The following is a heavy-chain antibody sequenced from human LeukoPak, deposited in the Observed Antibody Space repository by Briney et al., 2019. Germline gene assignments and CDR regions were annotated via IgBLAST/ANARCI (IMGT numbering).Heavy chain of an antibody. V-gene: IGHV1-18*01. CDR2: ISAYNGNT. CDR3: ARTLGYCSSTSCHVFDY. D-gene: IGHD2-2*01. J-gene: IGHJ4*02. CDR1: GYTFTSYG. Sequence: ASVKVSCKASGYTFTSYGISWVRQAPGQGLEWMGWISAYNGNTNYAQKLQGRVTMTTDISTSTAYMELRSLRSDDTAVYYCARTLGYCSSTSCHVFDYWGQGTLVTVSS.